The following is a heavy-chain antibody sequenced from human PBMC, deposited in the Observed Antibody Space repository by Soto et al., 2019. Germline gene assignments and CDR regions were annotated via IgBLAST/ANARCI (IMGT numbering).Heavy chain of an antibody. J-gene: IGHJ6*03. V-gene: IGHV4-31*03. Sequence: SETLSLTCTVSGGSISSGGYYWSWIRQHPGKGLEWIGYIYYSGSTYYNPSLKSRVTISVDTSKNQFSLKLSSVTAADTAVYYCARDGYYYGSGSFNYYYYYYMDVWGKGTTVTVSS. D-gene: IGHD3-10*01. CDR2: IYYSGST. CDR3: ARDGYYYGSGSFNYYYYYYMDV. CDR1: GGSISSGGYY.